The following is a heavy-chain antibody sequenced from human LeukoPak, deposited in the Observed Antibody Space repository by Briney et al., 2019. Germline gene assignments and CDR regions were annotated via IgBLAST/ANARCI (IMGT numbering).Heavy chain of an antibody. CDR3: ARVPGPDYDFWSGYYHFDY. V-gene: IGHV1-2*02. CDR1: GYTFTGYY. CDR2: INPNSGGT. J-gene: IGHJ4*02. D-gene: IGHD3-3*01. Sequence: ASVKVSCKASGYTFTGYYMHWVRQAPGQGLEWMGWINPNSGGTNYAQKFQGRVTMTRDTSISTAYMELSRLRSDDTAVYYCARVPGPDYDFWSGYYHFDYWGQGTLVTVSS.